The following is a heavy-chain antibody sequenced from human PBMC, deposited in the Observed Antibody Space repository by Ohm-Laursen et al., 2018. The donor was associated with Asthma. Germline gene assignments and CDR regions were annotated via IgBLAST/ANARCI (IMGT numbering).Heavy chain of an antibody. D-gene: IGHD3-22*01. Sequence: TLSLTCPVSGDSISSGNNYWSWIRQHPGKGLEWIGYIYYSGITYSNPSLRSRVSISVDTSKNQFSLNLTPVTAADTAVYYCARGTFYYESTGYYFFDHWGQGALVTVSS. CDR2: IYYSGIT. CDR3: ARGTFYYESTGYYFFDH. J-gene: IGHJ4*02. CDR1: GDSISSGNNY. V-gene: IGHV4-31*03.